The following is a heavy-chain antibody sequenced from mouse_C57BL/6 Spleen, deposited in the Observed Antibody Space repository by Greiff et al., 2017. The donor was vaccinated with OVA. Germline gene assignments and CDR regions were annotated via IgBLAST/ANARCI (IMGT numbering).Heavy chain of an antibody. V-gene: IGHV1-50*01. CDR3: ARVYGSSPFAY. CDR1: GYTFTSYW. J-gene: IGHJ3*01. Sequence: QVQLQQPGAELVKPGASVKLSCKASGYTFTSYWMQWVKQRPGQGLEWIGEIDPSDSYTNYNQKFKGKATLTVDTSSSTAYMQLSSLTSEDSAVYYCARVYGSSPFAYWGQGTLVTVSA. D-gene: IGHD1-1*01. CDR2: IDPSDSYT.